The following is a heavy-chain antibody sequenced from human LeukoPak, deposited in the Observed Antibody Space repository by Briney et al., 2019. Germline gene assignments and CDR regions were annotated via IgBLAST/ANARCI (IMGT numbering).Heavy chain of an antibody. CDR3: ARTYYYDSSGYREDWFDP. V-gene: IGHV3-23*01. CDR1: GFTLSHYA. J-gene: IGHJ5*02. CDR2: IGGGGGST. Sequence: PGGSLRLSCSMSGFTLSHYAMSWVRQAPGKGLEWVSTIGGGGGSTDYTDSVKGRFTISRDNAKKSLYLQMNSLRAEDTAVYYCARTYYYDSSGYREDWFDPWGQGTLVTVSS. D-gene: IGHD3-22*01.